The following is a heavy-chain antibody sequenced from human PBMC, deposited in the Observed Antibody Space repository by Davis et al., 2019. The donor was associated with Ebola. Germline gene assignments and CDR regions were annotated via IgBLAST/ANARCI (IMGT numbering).Heavy chain of an antibody. CDR1: GYTFTGYS. CDR3: ARDLSYSYYYHYYGMDV. V-gene: IGHV1-2*02. D-gene: IGHD3-10*01. J-gene: IGHJ6*02. CDR2: INPISGDT. Sequence: AASVKVSCKASGYTFTGYSMHWVRQAPGQGLEWMGWINPISGDTNYAERFQGRVTMTRDTSISTVYMELSRLRSDDTAVYYCARDLSYSYYYHYYGMDVWGQGTTVTVSS.